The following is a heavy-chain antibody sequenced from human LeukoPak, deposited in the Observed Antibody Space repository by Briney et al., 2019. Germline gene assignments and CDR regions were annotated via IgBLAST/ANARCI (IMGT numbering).Heavy chain of an antibody. J-gene: IGHJ5*02. Sequence: SETLSLTCTVSGDSISSYYWSWIRQPPGKGLEWIGYIYYSGSTNYNPSLKSRVTMSVDTSKNQFSLKLSSVTAADTAVYYCARDRTGDNWFDPWGQGTLVTVSS. CDR2: IYYSGST. V-gene: IGHV4-59*01. CDR1: GDSISSYY. CDR3: ARDRTGDNWFDP. D-gene: IGHD3/OR15-3a*01.